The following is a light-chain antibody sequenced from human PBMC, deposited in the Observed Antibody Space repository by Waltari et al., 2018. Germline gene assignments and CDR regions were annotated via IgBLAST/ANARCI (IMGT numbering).Light chain of an antibody. CDR1: QSVLYSSNNRNY. CDR3: QQYYTTPLT. Sequence: DIVMTQSPDSLAVSLGERATINCKSSQSVLYSSNNRNYLTWYQQKPGQPPKLLIYWASIRESGVPDRFSGSGSGTDFTLTISSLQAEDVAVYYCQQYYTTPLTF. V-gene: IGKV4-1*01. J-gene: IGKJ3*01. CDR2: WAS.